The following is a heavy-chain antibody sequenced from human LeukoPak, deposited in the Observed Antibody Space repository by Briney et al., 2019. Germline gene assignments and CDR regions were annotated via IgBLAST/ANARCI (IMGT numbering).Heavy chain of an antibody. D-gene: IGHD2-15*01. CDR1: GFTFSSYA. Sequence: GGSLRLSCAASGFTFSSYAMSWVRQAPGKGLEWVSSISSSSSYIYYADSVKGRFTISRDNAKNSLYLQMNSLRAEDTAVYYCARDDCSGGSCFGYGMDVWGQGTTVTVSS. V-gene: IGHV3-21*01. J-gene: IGHJ6*02. CDR2: ISSSSSYI. CDR3: ARDDCSGGSCFGYGMDV.